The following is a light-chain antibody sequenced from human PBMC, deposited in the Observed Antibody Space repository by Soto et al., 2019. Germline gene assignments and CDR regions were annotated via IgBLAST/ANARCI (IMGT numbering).Light chain of an antibody. Sequence: ILMSQSPSSLSASVGGRVTITCRASQDLHKWLAWYQQKPGKAPNLLIYKSSTLREGVPSRFSGFGSGTVYIHTITDLQHDASATYYHQQYSANWTFGQGTVVEMK. CDR2: KSS. J-gene: IGKJ1*01. V-gene: IGKV1-5*01. CDR1: QDLHKW. CDR3: QQYSANWT.